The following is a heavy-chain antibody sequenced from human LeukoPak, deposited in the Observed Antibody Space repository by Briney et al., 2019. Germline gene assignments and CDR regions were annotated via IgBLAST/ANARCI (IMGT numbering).Heavy chain of an antibody. CDR2: IYTSGST. V-gene: IGHV4-61*02. CDR1: GGSISSGSYY. Sequence: PSETLSLTCTVSGGSISSGSYYWSWIRQPAGKGLEWIGRIYTSGSTNYNPSLKSRVTISVDTSKNQFSLKLSSVTAADTAVYYCARDWGISDIWGQGTMVTVPS. CDR3: ARDWGISDI. D-gene: IGHD3-16*01. J-gene: IGHJ3*02.